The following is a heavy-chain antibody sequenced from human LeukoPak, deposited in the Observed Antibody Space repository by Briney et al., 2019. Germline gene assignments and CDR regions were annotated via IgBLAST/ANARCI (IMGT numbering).Heavy chain of an antibody. J-gene: IGHJ6*02. CDR1: GGSISSYY. Sequence: KPSETLSLTCTVSGGSISSYYWSWIRQPPGKGLEWIGYIYYSGSTNYNPSLKSRVTISVDTSKNQFSLKLSSVTAADTAVYYCARDRGIGLGYYYYGMDVWGQGTTVTVSS. D-gene: IGHD6-13*01. CDR3: ARDRGIGLGYYYYGMDV. V-gene: IGHV4-59*12. CDR2: IYYSGST.